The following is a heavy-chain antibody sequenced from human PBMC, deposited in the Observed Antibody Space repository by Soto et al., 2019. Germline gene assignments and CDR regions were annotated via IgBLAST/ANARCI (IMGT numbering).Heavy chain of an antibody. CDR3: AKGLYYDFWSGSSPKLYGMDV. CDR2: ISGSGGST. J-gene: IGHJ6*02. CDR1: GFTFSSYA. D-gene: IGHD3-3*01. Sequence: GGSLRLSCAASGFTFSSYAMSWVRQAPGKGLEWVSAISGSGGSTYYADSVKGRFTISRDNSKNTLYLQMNSLRAEDTAVYYCAKGLYYDFWSGSSPKLYGMDVWGQGTTVTVS. V-gene: IGHV3-23*01.